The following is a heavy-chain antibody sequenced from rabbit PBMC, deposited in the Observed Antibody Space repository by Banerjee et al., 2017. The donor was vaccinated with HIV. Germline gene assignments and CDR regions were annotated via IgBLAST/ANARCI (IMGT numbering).Heavy chain of an antibody. V-gene: IGHV1S45*01. CDR2: IGTGGDDDGT. D-gene: IGHD1-1*01. CDR3: ARDLAAIIGWNFGL. J-gene: IGHJ4*01. Sequence: QRQLEESGGDLVKPGRSLTLTWIDSGFSFSDKYVMCWVRQAPGKGLEWIACIGTGGDDDGTYCASWAKGRFPISKTSSTTVTLQMTSLTAADTATYFCARDLAAIIGWNFGLWGPGTLVTV. CDR1: GFSFSDKYV.